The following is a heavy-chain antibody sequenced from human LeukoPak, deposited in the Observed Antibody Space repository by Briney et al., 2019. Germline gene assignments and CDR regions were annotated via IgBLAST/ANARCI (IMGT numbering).Heavy chain of an antibody. J-gene: IGHJ3*02. CDR3: ARGDNGYCNGGSCYSPRI. D-gene: IGHD2-15*01. CDR2: IYFSGST. CDR1: GGSISSGDFY. V-gene: IGHV4-30-4*01. Sequence: SETLSLTRTVSGGSISSGDFYWSWIRQPPGKGLEWIGYIYFSGSTYYTPSLKSRVTISVDTSKNQFSLNLSSVTAADTAMYYCARGDNGYCNGGSCYSPRIWGQGTMVTVSS.